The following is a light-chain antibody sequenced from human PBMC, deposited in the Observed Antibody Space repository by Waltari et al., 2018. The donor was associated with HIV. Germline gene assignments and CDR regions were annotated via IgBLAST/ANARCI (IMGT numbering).Light chain of an antibody. CDR3: QVWDRSYKEAV. Sequence: SYVLTQARSVSVAPGQTATISCGNLGRNSVQWYRQKAGRAPLLVVADDVDRASGVPARFSGARSGERATLTISGVEAGDEADYYCQVWDRSYKEAVFGGGT. J-gene: IGLJ2*01. CDR2: DDV. CDR1: NLGRNS. V-gene: IGLV3-21*02.